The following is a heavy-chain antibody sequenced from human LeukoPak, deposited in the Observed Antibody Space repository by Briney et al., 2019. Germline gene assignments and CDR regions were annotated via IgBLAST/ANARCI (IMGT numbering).Heavy chain of an antibody. CDR1: GFTFSSYS. J-gene: IGHJ3*02. D-gene: IGHD3-22*01. Sequence: GGSLRLSCAASGFTFSSYSMNWVRQAQGKGLEWVSSISSSSSYIYYADSVKGRFTISRDNAKNSLYLQMNSLRAEDTAVYYCARGLKDAFDIWGQGTMVTVSS. V-gene: IGHV3-21*01. CDR3: ARGLKDAFDI. CDR2: ISSSSSYI.